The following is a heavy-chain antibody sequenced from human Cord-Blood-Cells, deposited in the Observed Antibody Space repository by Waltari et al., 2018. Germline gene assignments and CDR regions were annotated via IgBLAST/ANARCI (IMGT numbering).Heavy chain of an antibody. CDR2: MYGGGST. CDR1: GFTGSSNY. Sequence: EVQLVEAGGGLVQPGGSLRPSCAASGFTGSSNYMSLDRQAPGKGLEWVSVMYGGGSTYYADSVKGRFTISRHNSKNTLYLQMNSLRAEDTAVYYCARAPGQLGAFDIWGQGTMVTVSS. CDR3: ARAPGQLGAFDI. V-gene: IGHV3-53*04. J-gene: IGHJ3*02. D-gene: IGHD6-6*01.